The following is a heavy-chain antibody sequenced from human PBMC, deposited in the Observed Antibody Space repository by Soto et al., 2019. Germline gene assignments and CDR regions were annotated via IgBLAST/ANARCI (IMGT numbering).Heavy chain of an antibody. CDR2: ISSSSSYT. Sequence: GGSLRLSCAASGFTFSDYYMSWIRQAPGKGLEWVSYISSSSSYTNYADSVKGRFTISRDNAKNSLYLQMNSLRAEDTAVYYCARGGLLAVAGTGAFDIWGQGTMVTVSS. CDR1: GFTFSDYY. J-gene: IGHJ3*02. V-gene: IGHV3-11*06. D-gene: IGHD6-19*01. CDR3: ARGGLLAVAGTGAFDI.